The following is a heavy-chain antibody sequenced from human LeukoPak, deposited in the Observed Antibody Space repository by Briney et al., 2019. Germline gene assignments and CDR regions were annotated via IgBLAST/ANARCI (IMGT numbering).Heavy chain of an antibody. D-gene: IGHD3-10*01. J-gene: IGHJ4*02. V-gene: IGHV3-30-3*01. CDR2: ISFDGSRK. CDR1: GFTFSRHG. Sequence: PGGSLRLSCAASGFTFSRHGMHRVRQAPVKGLEWVAVISFDGSRKDYADSVKGRFTISRDNSKNTLYLQMDSLSAEDTAVYYCARDRSGTWAFDYCGQGTLVTVSS. CDR3: ARDRSGTWAFDY.